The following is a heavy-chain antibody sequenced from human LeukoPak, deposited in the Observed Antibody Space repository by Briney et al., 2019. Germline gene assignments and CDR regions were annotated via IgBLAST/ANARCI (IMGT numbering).Heavy chain of an antibody. CDR1: GGSISSSSYY. CDR3: ARLGIQLWDY. Sequence: SETLSLTYTVSGGSISSSSYYWGWIRQPPGKGLEWIGSIYYSGSTYYNPSLKSRVTISVDTSKNQFSLKLSSVTAADTAVYYCARLGIQLWDYWGQGTLVTVSS. V-gene: IGHV4-39*01. D-gene: IGHD5-18*01. J-gene: IGHJ4*02. CDR2: IYYSGST.